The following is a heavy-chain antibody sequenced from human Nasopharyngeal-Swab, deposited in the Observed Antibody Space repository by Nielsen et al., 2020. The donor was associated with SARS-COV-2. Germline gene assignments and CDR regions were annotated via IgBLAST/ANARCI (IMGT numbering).Heavy chain of an antibody. D-gene: IGHD3-3*01. CDR2: ISAYNGNT. CDR3: ARHYDFWSGYLPYYFDY. CDR1: GYTFTSYG. Sequence: ASVKVSCKASGYTFTSYGISWVRQAPGQGLEWMGWISAYNGNTNYAQKLQGRVTMTTDTSTSTAYMELRSLRSDDTAVYYCARHYDFWSGYLPYYFDYCGQGTLVTVSS. V-gene: IGHV1-18*01. J-gene: IGHJ4*02.